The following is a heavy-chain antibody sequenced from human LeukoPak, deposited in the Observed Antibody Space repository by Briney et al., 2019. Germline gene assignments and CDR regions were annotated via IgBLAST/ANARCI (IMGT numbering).Heavy chain of an antibody. V-gene: IGHV4-39*01. CDR1: GGSTSGSNYY. CDR3: ARRGYYGWGSVY. J-gene: IGHJ4*02. D-gene: IGHD3-10*01. Sequence: SETLSPTCTVSGGSTSGSNYYCGWIRQPPGKGLEWIGVVYYSGSTYYSSSFKSRVTISVDTSKNKFSLKLSPVTAADTAIFYCARRGYYGWGSVYWGQGTLVTVSS. CDR2: VYYSGST.